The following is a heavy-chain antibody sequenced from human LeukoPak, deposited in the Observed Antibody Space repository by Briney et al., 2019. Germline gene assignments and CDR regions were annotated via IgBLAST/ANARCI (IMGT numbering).Heavy chain of an antibody. CDR3: AKDMGPDYGDYGEGVDY. J-gene: IGHJ4*02. D-gene: IGHD4-17*01. V-gene: IGHV3-43D*03. Sequence: GSLRLSCAASGFTFDDYAMHWVRQAPGKGLEWVSLISWDGGSTYYADSVKGRFTISRDNSKNSLYLQMNSLRAEDTALYYCAKDMGPDYGDYGEGVDYWGQGTLVTVSS. CDR2: ISWDGGST. CDR1: GFTFDDYA.